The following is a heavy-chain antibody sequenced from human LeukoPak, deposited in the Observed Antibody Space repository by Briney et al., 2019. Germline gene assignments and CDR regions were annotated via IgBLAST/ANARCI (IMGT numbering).Heavy chain of an antibody. J-gene: IGHJ4*02. CDR2: VYHTGAS. Sequence: SETLSLTRSVSGASINNYYWTWIRQPPGKGLEWIGYVYHTGASGYHPSLKSRVAMSLDTSKNQVSLNLRSVTAADTAVYFCTRVVNGGHFDYWGQGTLVTVSS. CDR1: GASINNYY. D-gene: IGHD2-8*01. V-gene: IGHV4-59*01. CDR3: TRVVNGGHFDY.